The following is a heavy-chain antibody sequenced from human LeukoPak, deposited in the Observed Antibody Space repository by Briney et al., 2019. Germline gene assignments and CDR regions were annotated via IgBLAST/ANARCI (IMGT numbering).Heavy chain of an antibody. Sequence: QPGGSLRLSCAASGFTFSNYWMSWVRQAPGKGLEWVANIKQDGSEKYYVDSVKGRFTISRDNAKNSLYLQMNSLRAEDTAVYYCARVRDSSSWYVSRHYYYYMDVWGKGTTVTVSS. CDR3: ARVRDSSSWYVSRHYYYYMDV. CDR2: IKQDGSEK. V-gene: IGHV3-7*01. J-gene: IGHJ6*03. D-gene: IGHD6-13*01. CDR1: GFTFSNYW.